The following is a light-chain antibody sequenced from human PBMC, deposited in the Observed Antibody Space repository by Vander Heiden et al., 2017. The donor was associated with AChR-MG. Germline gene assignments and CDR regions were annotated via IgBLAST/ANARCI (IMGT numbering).Light chain of an antibody. CDR3: QVWDVTDDWV. CDR1: NTGGKS. V-gene: IGLV3-21*03. J-gene: IGLJ3*02. Sequence: YVLTQPPSVSVAPGKTATIACEGNNTGGKSMHWHQQKPGQPPKLVVYDDSDRPSGIPDRFTGSNSANTATLTINRVEAGDEADYYCQVWDVTDDWVFGGGTKLTVL. CDR2: DDS.